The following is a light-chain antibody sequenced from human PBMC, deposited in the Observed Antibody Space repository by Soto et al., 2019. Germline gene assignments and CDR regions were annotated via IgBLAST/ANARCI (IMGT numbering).Light chain of an antibody. CDR3: QQYNHYWT. CDR1: QSISDS. J-gene: IGKJ1*01. Sequence: IQMAQSPSTLPACVGNRHTVTCRASQSISDSLAWYQHKPGKAPSLLISDASTLERGVPLRFSGSGSGTEFTLTISSLQPDDFATYYCQQYNHYWTFGQGTKVDIK. CDR2: DAS. V-gene: IGKV1-5*01.